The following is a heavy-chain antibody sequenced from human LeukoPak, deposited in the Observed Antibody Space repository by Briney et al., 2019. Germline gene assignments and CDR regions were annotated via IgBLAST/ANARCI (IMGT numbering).Heavy chain of an antibody. CDR3: ARDAGSGAYDEFDY. D-gene: IGHD5-12*01. V-gene: IGHV3-7*03. CDR2: MKGDGSEI. Sequence: GGSLRLSCAASGFIFSTYWMMWARQAPGKGLEWVANMKGDGSEIHYVDSVKGRFTISRDNAKNSLYLQMNSLRPEDTAVYYCARDAGSGAYDEFDYWGQGILVIVSS. CDR1: GFIFSTYW. J-gene: IGHJ4*02.